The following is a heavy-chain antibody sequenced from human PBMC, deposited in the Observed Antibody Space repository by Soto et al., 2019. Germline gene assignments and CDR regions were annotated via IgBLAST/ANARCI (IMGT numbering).Heavy chain of an antibody. Sequence: SETLSLTCTVSGGSISSYYWSWIRQPPGKGLEWIGYMYYSGSTNYNPSLKSRVTISVDTSKNQFSLKLSSVTAADTAVYYCARVVSHYYSMDVRGKATTVTVSS. CDR2: MYYSGST. D-gene: IGHD6-6*01. CDR3: ARVVSHYYSMDV. J-gene: IGHJ6*03. V-gene: IGHV4-59*08. CDR1: GGSISSYY.